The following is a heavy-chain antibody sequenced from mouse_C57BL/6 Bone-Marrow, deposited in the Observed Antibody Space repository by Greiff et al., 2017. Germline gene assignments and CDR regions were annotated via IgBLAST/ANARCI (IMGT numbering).Heavy chain of an antibody. CDR1: GFTFSDYY. CDR2: ISNGCGST. Sequence: EVKLVESGGGLVQPGGSLKLSCAASGFTFSDYYMYWVRQTPEKRLEWVAYISNGCGSTYYPDTVKGRFTISRDNAKNTLYLQMSRLKSEDTAKYYCARPQLRRGYFDYWGQGTTLTVSS. D-gene: IGHD4-1*02. J-gene: IGHJ2*01. CDR3: ARPQLRRGYFDY. V-gene: IGHV5-12*01.